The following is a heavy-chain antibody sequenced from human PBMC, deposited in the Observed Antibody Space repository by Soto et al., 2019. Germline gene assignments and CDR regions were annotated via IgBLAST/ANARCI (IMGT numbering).Heavy chain of an antibody. CDR1: GFTVSSNY. CDR3: ARDPWYSSSSGAFDI. Sequence: GGSLRLSCAASGFTVSSNYMSWVRQAPGKGLEWVSVIYSGGSTYYADSVKGRFTISRDNSKNTLYLQMNSLRAEDTAVYYCARDPWYSSSSGAFDIWGQGTMVTVSS. CDR2: IYSGGST. V-gene: IGHV3-53*01. J-gene: IGHJ3*02. D-gene: IGHD6-6*01.